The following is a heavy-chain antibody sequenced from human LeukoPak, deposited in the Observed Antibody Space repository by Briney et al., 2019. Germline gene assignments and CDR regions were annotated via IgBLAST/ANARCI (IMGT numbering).Heavy chain of an antibody. CDR1: GYTFTSYG. Sequence: ASVMVSCKASGYTFTSYGISWVRQAPGQGLEWMGWISAYNGNTNYAQKLQGRVTMTTDTSTSTAYMELRSLRSDDTAVYYCARDTSIVGATYYYYGMDVWGQGTTVTVSS. J-gene: IGHJ6*02. V-gene: IGHV1-18*01. CDR2: ISAYNGNT. CDR3: ARDTSIVGATYYYYGMDV. D-gene: IGHD1-26*01.